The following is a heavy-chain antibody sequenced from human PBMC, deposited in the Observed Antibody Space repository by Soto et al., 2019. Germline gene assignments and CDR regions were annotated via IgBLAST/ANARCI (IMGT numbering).Heavy chain of an antibody. CDR3: AADTYYDYIWGSPRHAFDI. V-gene: IGHV1-58*02. Sequence: SVKGSCKASGFTFTSSAMQWVRQARGQRLEWIGWIVVGSGNTNYAQKFQERVTITRDMSTSTAYMELSSLRSEDTAVYYCAADTYYDYIWGSPRHAFDIWGQGTMVTVS. D-gene: IGHD3-16*01. J-gene: IGHJ3*02. CDR2: IVVGSGNT. CDR1: GFTFTSSA.